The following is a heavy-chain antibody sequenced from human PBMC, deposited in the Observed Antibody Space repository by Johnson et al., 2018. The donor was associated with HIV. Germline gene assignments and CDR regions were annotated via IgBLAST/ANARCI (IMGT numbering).Heavy chain of an antibody. CDR2: INWNGGST. V-gene: IGHV3-20*04. Sequence: VQLVESGGGVVRPGGSLRLSCAASGFTFDDYGMSWVRQAPGKGLEWVSGINWNGGSTGYADSVKGRCTISRDNDRNSLYLQVNNLRVEDTALYFCVRRDSGSLSFDLWGQGTMVIVSS. CDR3: VRRDSGSLSFDL. J-gene: IGHJ3*01. CDR1: GFTFDDYG. D-gene: IGHD1-26*01.